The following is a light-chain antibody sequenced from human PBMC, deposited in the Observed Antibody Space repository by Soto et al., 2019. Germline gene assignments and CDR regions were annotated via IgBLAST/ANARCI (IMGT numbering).Light chain of an antibody. J-gene: IGKJ4*01. V-gene: IGKV1-5*03. Sequence: DIQMTQSPYTLSATVGDRVTITCRASQNIDNWLAWYQQKPGKPPKLLIYRASSLETGVPSRFSGSGSGTEFTLTISNLQPDDSATYYCQEYNSYFGGGTKVEIK. CDR3: QEYNSY. CDR1: QNIDNW. CDR2: RAS.